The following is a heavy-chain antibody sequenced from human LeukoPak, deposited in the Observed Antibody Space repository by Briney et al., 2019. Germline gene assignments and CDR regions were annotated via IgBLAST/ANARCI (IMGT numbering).Heavy chain of an antibody. CDR1: GGSISSYY. D-gene: IGHD3-22*01. J-gene: IGHJ3*02. CDR3: ARAGLFDSSAYPYDAFDM. Sequence: SETLSLTCTVSGGSISSYYWSWIRQPPGKGLEWIGYIYYSGSTNYNPSLKSRVTTSVDTSKNQFSLKLSSVTAADTAVYFCARAGLFDSSAYPYDAFDMWGQGTMVTVSS. V-gene: IGHV4-59*01. CDR2: IYYSGST.